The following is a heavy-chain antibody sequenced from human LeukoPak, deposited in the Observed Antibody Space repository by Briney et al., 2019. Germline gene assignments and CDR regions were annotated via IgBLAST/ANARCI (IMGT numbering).Heavy chain of an antibody. CDR2: INPSGGST. J-gene: IGHJ3*02. D-gene: IGHD1-7*01. V-gene: IGHV1-46*01. CDR1: GYAFTSYY. CDR3: VKSNNWNYGNDAFDI. Sequence: ASVKVSCKASGYAFTSYYMHWVRQAPGLGLEWMGIINPSGGSTSYAQKFQGRVTMTRDTSTSTAYMELSSLRSEDTAVYYCVKSNNWNYGNDAFDIWGQGTMVTVSS.